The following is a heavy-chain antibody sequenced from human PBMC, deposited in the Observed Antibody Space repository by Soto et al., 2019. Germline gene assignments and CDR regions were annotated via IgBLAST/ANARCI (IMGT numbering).Heavy chain of an antibody. D-gene: IGHD3-9*01. CDR1: GFTFSSYS. CDR3: ARVHAPTGFDY. CDR2: ISSSSSTI. Sequence: GGSLRLSCAASGFTFSSYSMNWVRQAPGKGLEWVSYISSSSSTIYYADSVKGRFTISRDNAKNSLYLQMNSLRAEDTAVYYCARVHAPTGFDYWGQGTLVTVSS. J-gene: IGHJ4*02. V-gene: IGHV3-48*01.